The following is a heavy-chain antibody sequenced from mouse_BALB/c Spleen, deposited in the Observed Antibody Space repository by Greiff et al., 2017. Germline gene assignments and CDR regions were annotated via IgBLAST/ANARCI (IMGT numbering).Heavy chain of an antibody. CDR3: ARNGDYDGYPYYFDY. CDR2: IWSGGST. V-gene: IGHV2-2*02. J-gene: IGHJ2*01. CDR1: GFSLTSYG. Sequence: VQLQQSGPGLVQPSQSLSITCTVSGFSLTSYGVHWVRQSPGKGLEWLGLIWSGGSTDYNAAFISRLSISKDNSKSQVFFKMNSLQANDTAIYYCARNGDYDGYPYYFDYWGQGTTLTVSS. D-gene: IGHD2-3*01.